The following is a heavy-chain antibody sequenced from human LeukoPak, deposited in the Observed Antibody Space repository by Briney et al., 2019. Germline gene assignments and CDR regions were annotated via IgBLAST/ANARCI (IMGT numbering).Heavy chain of an antibody. V-gene: IGHV4-34*01. Sequence: SETLSLTCAVYGGSFSGYYWSWIRQPPGKGLEWIGEINHSGSTNYNPSLKSRVTISVDTSKNQFSLKLSSVTAADTAVYYCARVVAVAGRNLYYFDYWGQGTPVTVSS. CDR3: ARVVAVAGRNLYYFDY. CDR2: INHSGST. J-gene: IGHJ4*02. CDR1: GGSFSGYY. D-gene: IGHD6-19*01.